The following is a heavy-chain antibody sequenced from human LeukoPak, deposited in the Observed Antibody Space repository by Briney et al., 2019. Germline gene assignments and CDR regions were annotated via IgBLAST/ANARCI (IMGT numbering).Heavy chain of an antibody. CDR3: ARGSYYENFDF. V-gene: IGHV1-2*06. CDR2: INPNTGGT. D-gene: IGHD1-26*01. CDR1: GYTFTGYY. Sequence: ASVKVSCKASGYTFTGYYMNWVRQAPGQGLEWLGRINPNTGGTNFAQSFQGRVTMTRDTSITTAYMELSRLRSDDTAVYYCARGSYYENFDFWGQGTLVTVSS. J-gene: IGHJ4*02.